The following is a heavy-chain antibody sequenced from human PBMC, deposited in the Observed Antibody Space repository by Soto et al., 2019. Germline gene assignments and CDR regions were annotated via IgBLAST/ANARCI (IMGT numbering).Heavy chain of an antibody. Sequence: QVQLQESGPGLVKPSETLSLTCTVSGGSISSYYWSWIRQPPGKGLEWIGYIFYSGSTNYNPSLKSRVTISVDPPKTRFSLKLSSVTAADTALYYCARLYGLEAFDFWGQGTMVTVSS. J-gene: IGHJ3*01. V-gene: IGHV4-59*08. CDR1: GGSISSYY. D-gene: IGHD3-16*02. CDR3: ARLYGLEAFDF. CDR2: IFYSGST.